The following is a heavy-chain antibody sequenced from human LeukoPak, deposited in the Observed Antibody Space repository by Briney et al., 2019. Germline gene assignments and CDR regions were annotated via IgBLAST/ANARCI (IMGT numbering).Heavy chain of an antibody. CDR2: ISSSGTYK. J-gene: IGHJ4*02. V-gene: IGHV3-21*01. D-gene: IGHD7-27*01. CDR1: GSTFSSYS. CDR3: ARITWGNYFDY. Sequence: GGSLRLSCAASGSTFSSYSMDWVRQAPGKGLEWVSSISSSGTYKYYADSVKGRFTISRDNAKNSLYLQLNSLRAEDTAVYYCARITWGNYFDYWGQGTLVTVSS.